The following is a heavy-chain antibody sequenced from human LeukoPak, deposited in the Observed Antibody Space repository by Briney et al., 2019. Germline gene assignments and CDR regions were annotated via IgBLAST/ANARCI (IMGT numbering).Heavy chain of an antibody. J-gene: IGHJ4*02. CDR3: AKGGLGYAVN. CDR1: GFTFSSYA. D-gene: IGHD3-16*01. Sequence: QAGGSLRLSCAASGFTFSSYAMNWVRQAPGKGLEWVSVISPSGGTTDYTDSVKDRFTISRDNSKKMLYLQMNSLGAEDTAVYYCAKGGLGYAVNWGQGALVTVSS. CDR2: ISPSGGTT. V-gene: IGHV3-23*01.